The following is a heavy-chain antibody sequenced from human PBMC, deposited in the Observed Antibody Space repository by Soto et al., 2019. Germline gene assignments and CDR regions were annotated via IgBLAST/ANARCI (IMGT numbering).Heavy chain of an antibody. CDR1: GGSITIYY. J-gene: IGHJ6*02. D-gene: IGHD3-9*01. CDR2: MYYSGST. Sequence: ASETLSLTCTVSGGSITIYYWGWIWQPPGKGLEWIGYMYYSGSTNYNPSLKSRVTISVDTSKNQFSLKLSSVTAADTAVYYCARDAAYYDILTGYSPHGMDVWGQGTTVTVSS. CDR3: ARDAAYYDILTGYSPHGMDV. V-gene: IGHV4-59*01.